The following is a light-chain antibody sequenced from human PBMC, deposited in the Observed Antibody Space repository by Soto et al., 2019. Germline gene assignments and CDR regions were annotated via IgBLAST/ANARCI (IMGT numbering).Light chain of an antibody. CDR3: QQYDSYPWT. J-gene: IGKJ1*01. CDR1: QSISSW. Sequence: DIKMTQSPSTLSASVGDRVTITCRASQSISSWLAWYQHKPGKAPKLLIYDASSLESGVPSRFSGSGSGTEFTLTISRLQPDDFATYYCQQYDSYPWTFGQGTKVEIK. CDR2: DAS. V-gene: IGKV1-5*01.